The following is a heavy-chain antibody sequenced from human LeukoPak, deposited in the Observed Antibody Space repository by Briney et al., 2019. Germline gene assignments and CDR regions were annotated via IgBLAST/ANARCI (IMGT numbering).Heavy chain of an antibody. CDR3: ASLVGATRDY. CDR1: GFTVSSNY. CDR2: IYSGGST. V-gene: IGHV3-53*01. J-gene: IGHJ4*02. Sequence: GGSLRLSCAASGFTVSSNYMSWVRQAPGKGLEWVSVIYSGGSTYYADSVKGRFTISRDNAKNSLYLQMNSLRAEDTAVYYCASLVGATRDYWGQGTLVTVSS. D-gene: IGHD1-26*01.